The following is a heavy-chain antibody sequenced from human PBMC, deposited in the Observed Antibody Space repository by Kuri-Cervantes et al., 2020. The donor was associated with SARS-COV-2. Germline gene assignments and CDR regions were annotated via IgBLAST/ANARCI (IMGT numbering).Heavy chain of an antibody. V-gene: IGHV3-43*02. CDR2: ISGDGGST. CDR1: GFTFDDYA. D-gene: IGHD4-23*01. Sequence: GESLKISCAASGFTFDDYAMHWVRQAPGKGLEWVSLISGDGGSTYYADSVKGRFTISRDNSKNSLYLQMNSLRTEDTALYYCAKGVDYGGNWDWFDPWGQGTLVTVSS. J-gene: IGHJ5*02. CDR3: AKGVDYGGNWDWFDP.